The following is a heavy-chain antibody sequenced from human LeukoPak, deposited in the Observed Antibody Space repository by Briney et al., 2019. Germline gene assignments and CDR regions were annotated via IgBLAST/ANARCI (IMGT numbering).Heavy chain of an antibody. CDR3: AREKNRAVLTAPLQY. CDR1: GFTFSVYN. CDR2: ISSSGHNI. J-gene: IGHJ4*02. V-gene: IGHV3-21*01. D-gene: IGHD4/OR15-4a*01. Sequence: WGSLRLSCSASGFTFSVYNMIWLRQAPGQGLEWVASISSSGHNIYYADSVKGRFTISRDNAKDSLFLQMNSLRPEDTAVYYCAREKNRAVLTAPLQYGGQGTLVTVS.